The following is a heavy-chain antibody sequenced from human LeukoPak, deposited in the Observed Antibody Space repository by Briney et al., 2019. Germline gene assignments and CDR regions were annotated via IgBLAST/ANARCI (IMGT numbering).Heavy chain of an antibody. D-gene: IGHD1-26*01. Sequence: GGSLRLSCAPSGFSFSTYWMSWVRQAPGKGLEWVANIKEDGSQKYYADSVKGRSTIFRDNAKNTLYLQMNSLRAEDTAVYYCVRDLGGRSGHWGQGTLVTVSS. J-gene: IGHJ4*02. V-gene: IGHV3-7*01. CDR2: IKEDGSQK. CDR3: VRDLGGRSGH. CDR1: GFSFSTYW.